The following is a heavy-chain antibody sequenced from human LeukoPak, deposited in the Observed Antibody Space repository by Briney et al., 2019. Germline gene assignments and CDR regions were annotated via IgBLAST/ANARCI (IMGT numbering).Heavy chain of an antibody. V-gene: IGHV3-53*01. Sequence: PGGSLRLSCAASGFTVSSNYMNWVRQAPGKGLEWVSVIYSGGSTYYADSVKGRFTISRDNAKNSLYLQMNSLRAEDTAVYYCARGSYGSGSYTFDYWGQGTLVTVSS. CDR2: IYSGGST. J-gene: IGHJ4*02. CDR3: ARGSYGSGSYTFDY. CDR1: GFTVSSNY. D-gene: IGHD3-10*01.